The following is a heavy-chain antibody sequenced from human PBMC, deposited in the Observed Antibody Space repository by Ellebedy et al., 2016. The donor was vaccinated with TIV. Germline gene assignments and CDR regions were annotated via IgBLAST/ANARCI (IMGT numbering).Heavy chain of an antibody. Sequence: ASVKVSCXASGYTFTSYAMHWVRQAPGQRLEWMGWINAGNGNTKYSQKFQGRVTITRDTSASTAYMELSSLRSEDTAVYYCTRVVGSGYYYYWGQGTLVTVSS. CDR2: INAGNGNT. CDR1: GYTFTSYA. CDR3: TRVVGSGYYYY. V-gene: IGHV1-3*01. J-gene: IGHJ4*02. D-gene: IGHD3-22*01.